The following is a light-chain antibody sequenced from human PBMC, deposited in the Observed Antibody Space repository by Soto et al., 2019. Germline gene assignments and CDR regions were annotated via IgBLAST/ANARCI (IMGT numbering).Light chain of an antibody. CDR1: SSYDGSYNY. V-gene: IGLV2-14*03. J-gene: IGLJ2*01. CDR3: SYYTTSSYHVV. CDR2: DVS. Sequence: QSALTQPASVSWSPGQSISISCTGTSSYDGSYNYCSWYQHYPGKAPQLMIYDVSNRPSGVSYRFSVSKSGNTASLTISWRQAEDKSDYYCSYYTTSSYHVVFGGGTKLTVL.